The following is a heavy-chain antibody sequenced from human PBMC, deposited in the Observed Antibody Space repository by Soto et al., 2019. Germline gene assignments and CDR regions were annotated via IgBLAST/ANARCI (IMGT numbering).Heavy chain of an antibody. CDR1: GGSFSGYF. CDR3: ARGLAGRSGSWYDY. CDR2: INHSGTT. Sequence: PSETLSLTCAVYGGSFSGYFWSWIRQPPGKGLEWIGEINHSGTTNYNPSLKSRVTISVDTSKNQLSLKLSSVTAADTAVYYCARGLAGRSGSWYDYWGQGTLVTVS. J-gene: IGHJ4*02. V-gene: IGHV4-34*01. D-gene: IGHD6-13*01.